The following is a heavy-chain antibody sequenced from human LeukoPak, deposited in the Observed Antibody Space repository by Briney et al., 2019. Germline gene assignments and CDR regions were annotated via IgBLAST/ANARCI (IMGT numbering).Heavy chain of an antibody. CDR2: ITYSGST. CDR3: ARSMDV. V-gene: IGHV4-39*01. CDR1: GGSISSGGHY. J-gene: IGHJ6*02. Sequence: KSSETLSLTCIVSGGSISSGGHYWGWIRQPPGKSLEWIGSITYSGSTYYNQSLMSRVTISGDTSKNQFSLKLTSVTAADTAVYYCARSMDVWGQGTTVTVSS.